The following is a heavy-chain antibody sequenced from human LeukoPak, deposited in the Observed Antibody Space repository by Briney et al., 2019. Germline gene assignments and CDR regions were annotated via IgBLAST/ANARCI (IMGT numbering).Heavy chain of an antibody. CDR3: ARDLIH. CDR2: IKPEGSEK. J-gene: IGHJ4*02. Sequence: GGSLRLSCTASGFTFNSNWMSWVRQAPGKGLEWVASIKPEGSEKYHVDSVRGRFTISRDNAKNSLYLQMISLRAEDSAVYYWARDLIHWGQGTLVTVSS. V-gene: IGHV3-7*01. CDR1: GFTFNSNW. D-gene: IGHD2-21*01.